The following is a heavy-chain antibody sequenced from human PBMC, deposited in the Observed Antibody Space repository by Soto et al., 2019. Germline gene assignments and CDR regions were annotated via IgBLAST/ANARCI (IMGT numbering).Heavy chain of an antibody. V-gene: IGHV4-31*03. CDR3: ARGPSYYFDY. CDR1: GGSISSGGYY. CDR2: IYYSGST. D-gene: IGHD3-16*02. J-gene: IGHJ4*02. Sequence: SWETLSLTCTVSGGSISSGGYYWSWIRQHPGKGLEWIGYIYYSGSTYYNPSLKSRVTTSVDTSKNQFSLKLSSVTAADTAVYYCARGPSYYFDYWGQGTLVTVSS.